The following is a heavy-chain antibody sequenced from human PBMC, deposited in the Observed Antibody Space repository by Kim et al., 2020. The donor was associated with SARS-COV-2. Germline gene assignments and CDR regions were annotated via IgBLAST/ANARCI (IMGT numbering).Heavy chain of an antibody. CDR2: IFYTGST. CDR3: ARGGSRGYYYG. J-gene: IGHJ1*01. CDR1: GGSISSYY. D-gene: IGHD3-22*01. V-gene: IGHV4-59*01. Sequence: SETLSLTCTVSGGSISSYYWSWIRQPPGKGLEWIGYIFYTGSTNYNPSLKSRVTISVDTSKNQFSLKLSSVTAADTAVYYCARGGSRGYYYGWGQGTLVT.